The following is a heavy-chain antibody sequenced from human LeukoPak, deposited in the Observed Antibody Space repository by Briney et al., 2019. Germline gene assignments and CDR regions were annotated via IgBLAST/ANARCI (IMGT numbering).Heavy chain of an antibody. CDR2: IYHNGNS. CDR3: ARDGGLQSHFDY. D-gene: IGHD5-24*01. Sequence: PSETLSLTCSVFGDSFNEYYWNWVRQPPGKGVQWIGYIYHNGNSNYNPSLKGRLTISVDTAKNQFSLKLTSVTAADTAVYYCARDGGLQSHFDYWGQGALVTVSS. V-gene: IGHV4-59*01. J-gene: IGHJ4*02. CDR1: GDSFNEYY.